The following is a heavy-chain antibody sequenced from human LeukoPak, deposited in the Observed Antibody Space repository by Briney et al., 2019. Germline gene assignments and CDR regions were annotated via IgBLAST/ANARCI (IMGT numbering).Heavy chain of an antibody. CDR1: GGSISSYY. V-gene: IGHV4-4*07. CDR3: ARDQGLDSSSWYWDAFDI. CDR2: IYTSGST. J-gene: IGHJ3*02. D-gene: IGHD6-13*01. Sequence: SETLSLTCTVSGGSISSYYWSWIRQPAGKGLEWIGRIYTSGSTNYNPSLKSRVTMSVDTSKNQFSLKLSSVTAADTAVYYCARDQGLDSSSWYWDAFDIWGQGAMVTVSS.